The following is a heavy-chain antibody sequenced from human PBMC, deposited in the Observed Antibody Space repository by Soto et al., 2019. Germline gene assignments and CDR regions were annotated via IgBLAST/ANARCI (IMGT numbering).Heavy chain of an antibody. CDR3: AASCVGCGGFNYYGMDV. V-gene: IGHV4-31*03. CDR2: IYYSGTT. J-gene: IGHJ6*02. CDR1: GGSISSGGYY. Sequence: QVQLQESGPGLVKPSQTLSLTCTVSGGSISSGGYYWNWIRQHPGKALEWIGYIYYSGTTYYNPSLKSRVTIAVDTSKNQFSLKLSSVTAAYTAVYYCAASCVGCGGFNYYGMDVWGPGTTVTVSS. D-gene: IGHD2-21*01.